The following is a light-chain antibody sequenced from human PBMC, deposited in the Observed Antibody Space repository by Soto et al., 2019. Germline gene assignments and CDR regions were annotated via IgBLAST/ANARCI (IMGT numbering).Light chain of an antibody. CDR1: TSDVGGYNY. CDR3: SSYVGSSAFYV. Sequence: QSALTQPPSASGSPGQSVTISCTGTTSDVGGYNYVSWYQHLPGKAPKLMIFEVSKRPSGIPDRFSGSKSGNTASLTVSGLQAEDEADYYCSSYVGSSAFYVFGTGTKVTVL. CDR2: EVS. J-gene: IGLJ1*01. V-gene: IGLV2-8*01.